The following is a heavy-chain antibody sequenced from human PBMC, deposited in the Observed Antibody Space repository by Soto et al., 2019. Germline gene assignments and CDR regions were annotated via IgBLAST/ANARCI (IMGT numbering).Heavy chain of an antibody. D-gene: IGHD1-1*01. J-gene: IGHJ4*02. CDR3: AKEELERQGSGFDY. CDR2: ISGSGGST. V-gene: IGHV3-23*01. Sequence: EVQLLESGGGLVQPGGSLRLSCAASGFTFSSYAMSWVRQAPGKGLEWVSAISGSGGSTYYADSVKGRFTISRDNSXNTLDRQMNSLRAEDTAVYYCAKEELERQGSGFDYWGQGTLVTVSS. CDR1: GFTFSSYA.